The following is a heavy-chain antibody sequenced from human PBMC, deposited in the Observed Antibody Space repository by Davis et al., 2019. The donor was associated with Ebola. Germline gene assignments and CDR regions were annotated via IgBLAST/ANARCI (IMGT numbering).Heavy chain of an antibody. Sequence: GESLKISCAASGFTFSTYGMHWVRQAPGKGLEWVAVISYDGSYQNTGDSVRGRFTISRDNSKNTLYLQMNSLRTEDTALYHCARVNAVTGYSRFDSWGQGTLVTVSS. CDR2: ISYDGSYQ. CDR3: ARVNAVTGYSRFDS. CDR1: GFTFSTYG. V-gene: IGHV3-30*03. J-gene: IGHJ5*01. D-gene: IGHD3-9*01.